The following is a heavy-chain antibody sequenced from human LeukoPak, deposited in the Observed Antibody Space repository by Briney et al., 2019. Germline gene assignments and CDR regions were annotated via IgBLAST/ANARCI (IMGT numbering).Heavy chain of an antibody. CDR1: RNTFTGYH. D-gene: IGHD6-19*01. CDR3: ARDRIVVAGYNWFDP. CDR2: INLNSGGT. J-gene: IGHJ5*02. V-gene: IGHV1-2*02. Sequence: RASVKVSCKASRNTFTGYHMHWVRQAPGQGLEWMGWINLNSGGTEYAQKFQGRVTLTRDTSISTAYMELSSLRSDDTAVYYCARDRIVVAGYNWFDPWGQGTLVTVSS.